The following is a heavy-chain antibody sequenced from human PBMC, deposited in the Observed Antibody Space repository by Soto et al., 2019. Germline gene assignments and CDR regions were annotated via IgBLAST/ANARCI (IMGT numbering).Heavy chain of an antibody. J-gene: IGHJ4*02. CDR1: GFSFSSYG. D-gene: IGHD1-26*01. CDR2: IWFDGSNK. Sequence: QVQLVESGGGVVQPGRSLRLSCAASGFSFSSYGMHWVRQAPGKGLEWVAVIWFDGSNKYYADSVKGRFTISRDNSKNTLYLQMHSLRAEDTAVYYCARDMSVGAPINYFDFWGQGTLVTVSS. V-gene: IGHV3-33*01. CDR3: ARDMSVGAPINYFDF.